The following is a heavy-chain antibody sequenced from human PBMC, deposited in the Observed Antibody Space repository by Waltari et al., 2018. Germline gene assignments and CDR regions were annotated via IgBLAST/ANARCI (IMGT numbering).Heavy chain of an antibody. V-gene: IGHV1-69*09. J-gene: IGHJ4*02. Sequence: QVQLVQSGAEVKKPGSSVKVSCKASGGTFSSYAISWVRQAPGQGLEWMGRINPRLGIANDEQKFQGRVTITADKSTSTAYMELSSLRSEDTAVYYCARERYCSSTSCYLGGIFDYWGQGTLVTVSS. D-gene: IGHD2-2*01. CDR3: ARERYCSSTSCYLGGIFDY. CDR2: INPRLGIA. CDR1: GGTFSSYA.